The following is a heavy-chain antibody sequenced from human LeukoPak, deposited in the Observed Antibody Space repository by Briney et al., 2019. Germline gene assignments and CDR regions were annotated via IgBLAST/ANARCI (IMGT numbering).Heavy chain of an antibody. CDR2: MNPNSGDT. CDR3: ARNTPNYGDFDF. CDR1: GYTFTSYD. D-gene: IGHD4-17*01. Sequence: PSVTVSCKASGYTFTSYDFNWVRQPPGQGLEWLGWMNPNSGDTGYAQRFQGRVSMTRDTSITTAYMELSSRRSDDTAIYYCARNTPNYGDFDFCGLGTLVTVSS. V-gene: IGHV1-8*01. J-gene: IGHJ4*02.